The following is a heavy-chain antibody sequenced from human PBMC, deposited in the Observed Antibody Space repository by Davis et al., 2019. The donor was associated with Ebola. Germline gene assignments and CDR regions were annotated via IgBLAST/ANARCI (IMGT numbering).Heavy chain of an antibody. J-gene: IGHJ6*04. CDR2: FSSSSSTI. D-gene: IGHD3-10*01. Sequence: GGSLRLSCAASGFTFSSYSMNWVRQAPGKGLEWVSYFSSSSSTIYYADSVKGRFTISRDNSKNTLSLQMNSLRADDTAVYYCARAFITHLHYYYYGMDVWGKGTTVTVSS. CDR3: ARAFITHLHYYYYGMDV. V-gene: IGHV3-48*01. CDR1: GFTFSSYS.